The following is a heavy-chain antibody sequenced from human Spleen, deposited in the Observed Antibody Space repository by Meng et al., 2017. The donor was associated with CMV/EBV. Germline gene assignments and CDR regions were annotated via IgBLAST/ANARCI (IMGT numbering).Heavy chain of an antibody. J-gene: IGHJ5*02. V-gene: IGHV3-43*01. CDR1: GFIFDDYT. Sequence: GESLKISCAASGFIFDDYTMHWVRQAPGKGLEWVSLISLDGGSTYYADSVKGRFTISRDNSKNSLYLQMNSLRTEDTALYFCARGYGAATHGGFDPWGQGTLVTVSS. CDR2: ISLDGGST. D-gene: IGHD2-15*01. CDR3: ARGYGAATHGGFDP.